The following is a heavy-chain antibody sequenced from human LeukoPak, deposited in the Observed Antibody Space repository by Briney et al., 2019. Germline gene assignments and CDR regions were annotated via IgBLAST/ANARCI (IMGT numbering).Heavy chain of an antibody. J-gene: IGHJ4*02. Sequence: GASVKVSCKASGYTFTSYDINWVRQATGQGLEWMGWMNPNSGNTGYAQKFQGRVTMTRNTSISTAYMELSSLRSEDTAVYYCARSPYDYVWGSYRLSPLLDYWGQGTLVTVSS. CDR1: GYTFTSYD. V-gene: IGHV1-8*01. D-gene: IGHD3-16*02. CDR2: MNPNSGNT. CDR3: ARSPYDYVWGSYRLSPLLDY.